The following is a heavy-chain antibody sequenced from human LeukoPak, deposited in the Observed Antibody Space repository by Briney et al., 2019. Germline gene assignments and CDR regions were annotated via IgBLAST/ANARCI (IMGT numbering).Heavy chain of an antibody. V-gene: IGHV4-38-2*01. CDR1: DYSISSGYF. CDR2: IYHRVNI. D-gene: IGHD3-10*01. J-gene: IGHJ4*02. CDR3: ARSDYYASGADC. Sequence: SETLSLTCAVSDYSISSGYFWVWMGQPPGKGLEWIGSIYHRVNIYYNPSLKSRVTISVDTSRNQFSLKLSSTTAADTAMYYCARSDYYASGADCWGQGILVTVSS.